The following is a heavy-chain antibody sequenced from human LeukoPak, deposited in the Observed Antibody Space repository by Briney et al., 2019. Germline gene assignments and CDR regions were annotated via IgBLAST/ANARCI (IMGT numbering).Heavy chain of an antibody. V-gene: IGHV4-39*01. CDR1: GDSIKNRDSY. CDR3: ARHAYNYGLDYFDP. J-gene: IGHJ5*02. CDR2: IYHSGGT. Sequence: SETLSLTCSVSGDSIKNRDSYWGWIRQPPGKGPQWIGSIYHSGGTYFNPSLKSRVRMSVDASRNHFSLELTSVTAADTAVYYCARHAYNYGLDYFDPWGQGTLVTASS. D-gene: IGHD5-24*01.